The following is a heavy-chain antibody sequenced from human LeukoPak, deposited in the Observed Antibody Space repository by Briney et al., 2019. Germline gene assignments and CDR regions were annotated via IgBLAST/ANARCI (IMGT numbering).Heavy chain of an antibody. CDR2: VWYDGSNI. D-gene: IGHD1-26*01. CDR3: ARGGYSGTYYFDY. V-gene: IGHV3-33*01. J-gene: IGHJ4*02. CDR1: GFTFSTCG. Sequence: GGSLRLSCAASGFTFSTCGMHWVRQAPGKGLEWVAVVWYDGSNIHYVDSVKGRFTISRDNSKSTLYLQMNSLTAEDTAVYYCARGGYSGTYYFDYCGQGTLVTVSS.